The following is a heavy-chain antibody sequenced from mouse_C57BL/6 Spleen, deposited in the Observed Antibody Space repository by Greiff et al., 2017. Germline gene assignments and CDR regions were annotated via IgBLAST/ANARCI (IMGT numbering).Heavy chain of an antibody. CDR1: GYSFTDYN. V-gene: IGHV1-39*01. J-gene: IGHJ4*01. CDR3: ARRKREPTVVEAMDY. D-gene: IGHD1-1*01. CDR2: INPNYGTT. Sequence: LVESGPELVKPGASVKISCKASGYSFTDYNMNWVKQSNGKSLEWIGVINPNYGTTSYNQKFKGKATLTVDQSSSTAYMQLNSLTSEDSAVYYCARRKREPTVVEAMDYWGQGTSVTVSS.